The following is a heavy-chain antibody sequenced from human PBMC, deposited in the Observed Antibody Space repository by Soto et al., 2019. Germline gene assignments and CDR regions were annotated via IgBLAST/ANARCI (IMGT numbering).Heavy chain of an antibody. Sequence: EVQLAESGGGLVKPGGSLRLSCVASGFTLSDHSMNWVRLAPGKGLEWVSSISDIGTYIFYADSVKGRFTISRDNTKNSLYLQMDRLGAEDTALYYCARDLVEGALNGVDGWGQGTMVTVSS. CDR2: ISDIGTYI. J-gene: IGHJ3*01. V-gene: IGHV3-21*01. CDR1: GFTLSDHS. D-gene: IGHD2-8*01. CDR3: ARDLVEGALNGVDG.